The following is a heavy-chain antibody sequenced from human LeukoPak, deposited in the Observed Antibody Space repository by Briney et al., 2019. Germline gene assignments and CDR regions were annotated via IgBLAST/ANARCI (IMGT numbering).Heavy chain of an antibody. V-gene: IGHV4-38-2*02. CDR2: IYHSGST. Sequence: PSETLSLTCTVSGYSISSGYYWGWIRQPPGKGLEWIGSIYHSGSTYYNPSLKSRVTISVDTSKNQFSLKLSSVTAADTALYYCARNSWGIAAAVVFWGQGTLVTVSS. J-gene: IGHJ4*02. CDR3: ARNSWGIAAAVVF. D-gene: IGHD6-13*01. CDR1: GYSISSGYY.